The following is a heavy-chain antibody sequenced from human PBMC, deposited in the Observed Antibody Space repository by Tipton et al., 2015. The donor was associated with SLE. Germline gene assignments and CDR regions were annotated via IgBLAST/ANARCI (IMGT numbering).Heavy chain of an antibody. Sequence: TLSLTCTVSGGSISSHYWSWIRQPPGKGLEWIGYIYYSGSTNYNPSLKSRVTISVDTSKNQFSLKLSSVTAADTAVYYCARDADDLGFGRGWFDPWGQGTLVTVSS. J-gene: IGHJ5*02. CDR3: ARDADDLGFGRGWFDP. V-gene: IGHV4-59*11. CDR2: IYYSGST. D-gene: IGHD3-10*01. CDR1: GGSISSHY.